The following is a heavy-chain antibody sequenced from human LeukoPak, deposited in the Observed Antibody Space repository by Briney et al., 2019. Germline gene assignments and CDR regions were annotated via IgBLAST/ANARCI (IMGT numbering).Heavy chain of an antibody. Sequence: SETLSLTCTVSGGSISSSNYYWGWIRQPPGKGLEWIGNIYHSGSTYYNPSLKSRVTVSVDTSKNQFSLKLSSVTAADTAVYYCARLIRITMVRGRGYYFDYWGQGTLVTVSS. V-gene: IGHV4-39*01. CDR1: GGSISSSNYY. D-gene: IGHD3-10*01. CDR2: IYHSGST. J-gene: IGHJ4*02. CDR3: ARLIRITMVRGRGYYFDY.